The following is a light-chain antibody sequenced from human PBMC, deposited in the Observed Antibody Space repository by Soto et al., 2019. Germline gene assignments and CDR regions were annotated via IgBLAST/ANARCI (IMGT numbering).Light chain of an antibody. CDR3: QQYYSYPPIT. Sequence: DIQMTQSPSTLSASVGDRVTITCRARQSISSWLAWYQQQPGKAPKLLIYAASTLQSGVPSRFSGSGSGTDFTLTISCLQSEDFATYYCQQYYSYPPITFGQGTRLEI. V-gene: IGKV1-5*01. CDR1: QSISSW. J-gene: IGKJ5*01. CDR2: AAS.